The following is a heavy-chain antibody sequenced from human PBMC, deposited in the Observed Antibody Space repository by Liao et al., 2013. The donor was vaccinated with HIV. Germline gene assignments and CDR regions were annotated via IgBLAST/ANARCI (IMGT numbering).Heavy chain of an antibody. D-gene: IGHD3-3*01. V-gene: IGHV4-61*02. CDR1: GGSISSGSYY. CDR3: AERVEPYYDLGSSVSTVT. J-gene: IGHJ2*01. CDR2: IYTSGST. Sequence: QVQLQESGPGLVKPSQTLSLTCTVSGGSISSGSYYWSWIRQPAGKGLEWIGRIYTSGSTNYNPSLKSRVTISVDTSKNQLSLKVRDVSCTTPADTAVYYCAERVEPYYDLGSSVSTVTWGR.